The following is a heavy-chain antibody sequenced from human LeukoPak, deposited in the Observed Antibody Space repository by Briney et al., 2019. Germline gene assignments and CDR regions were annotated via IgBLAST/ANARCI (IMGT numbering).Heavy chain of an antibody. V-gene: IGHV4-59*01. Sequence: TSETLSLTCTVSGGSISSYYWNWIRQPPGKGLEWIGYIYYSGSTNYNPSLKSRVTISVNTSKNQFSLKLSSVTAADTAVYYCARDLVRGTDVWGQGTTVTVSS. J-gene: IGHJ6*02. D-gene: IGHD6-6*01. CDR2: IYYSGST. CDR3: ARDLVRGTDV. CDR1: GGSISSYY.